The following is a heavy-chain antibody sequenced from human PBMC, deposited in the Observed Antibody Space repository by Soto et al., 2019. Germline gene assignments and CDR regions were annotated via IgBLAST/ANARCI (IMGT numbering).Heavy chain of an antibody. Sequence: QVQLVQSGAEVKKPGASVKVSCKASGYSFSDYTMHWVRRAPGQPPEWMARINTGTASTEYSQKFQGRVTITRDTSATTAYMDLSSLRSEDTAVYYCARGPQDSYGTDVWGQGTTVTVS. J-gene: IGHJ6*02. CDR3: ARGPQDSYGTDV. CDR1: GYSFSDYT. CDR2: INTGTAST. V-gene: IGHV1-3*04.